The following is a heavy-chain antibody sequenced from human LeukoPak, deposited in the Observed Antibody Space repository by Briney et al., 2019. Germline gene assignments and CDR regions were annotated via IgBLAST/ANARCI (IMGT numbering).Heavy chain of an antibody. CDR2: ISSSGTTI. Sequence: GGSLRLSCVVSGFTFRSYEMNWVRQAPGKGLEWVSYISSSGTTIYYADSVKGRFTISRDNAKNSLFLQMSSLTAEDTAVYYCARMRPEHDYWGQGTLVTVSS. CDR3: ARMRPEHDY. V-gene: IGHV3-48*03. J-gene: IGHJ4*02. D-gene: IGHD6-6*01. CDR1: GFTFRSYE.